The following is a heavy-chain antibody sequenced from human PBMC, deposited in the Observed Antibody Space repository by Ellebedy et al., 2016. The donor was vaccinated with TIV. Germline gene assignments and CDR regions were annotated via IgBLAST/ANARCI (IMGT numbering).Heavy chain of an antibody. CDR3: TRDWSVDTAMAAGY. Sequence: PGGSLRLSCAASGFIFSGSTVHWVRQASGRGLEWVGRIRSKANNYATTYAASVKGRFTISRDDSNNTAYLQMNSLKTEDTAVYYCTRDWSVDTAMAAGYWGQGTLVTVSS. V-gene: IGHV3-73*01. D-gene: IGHD5-18*01. J-gene: IGHJ4*02. CDR2: IRSKANNYAT. CDR1: GFIFSGST.